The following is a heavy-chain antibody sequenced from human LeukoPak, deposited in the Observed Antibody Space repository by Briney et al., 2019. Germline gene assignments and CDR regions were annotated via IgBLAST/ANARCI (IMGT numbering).Heavy chain of an antibody. Sequence: SETLSLTCTVSGGSISSGSYYWSWIRQPAGKGLESIGRIYTSESTNYNPSLKSRVTISVDTSKNQFSLKLSSVTAADTAVYYCARGLGDGYSSGYFDYWGQGTLVTVSS. CDR2: IYTSEST. V-gene: IGHV4-61*02. CDR3: ARGLGDGYSSGYFDY. CDR1: GGSISSGSYY. J-gene: IGHJ4*02. D-gene: IGHD5-24*01.